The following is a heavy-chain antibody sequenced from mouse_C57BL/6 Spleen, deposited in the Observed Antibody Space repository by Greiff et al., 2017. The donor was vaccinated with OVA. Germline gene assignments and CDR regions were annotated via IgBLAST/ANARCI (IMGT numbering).Heavy chain of an antibody. D-gene: IGHD2-3*01. J-gene: IGHJ4*01. CDR2: INPNNGGT. CDR3: ARGDDGYRRGHFDY. V-gene: IGHV1-18*01. CDR1: GYTFTDYN. Sequence: EVQLQQSGPELVKPGASVKIPCKASGYTFTDYNMHWVKQSHGKSLEWIGDINPNNGGTSYNQKFKGKATLTVDKSSSTASMELRSLTSEDAAVYDCARGDDGYRRGHFDYWGQGTSVTVSS.